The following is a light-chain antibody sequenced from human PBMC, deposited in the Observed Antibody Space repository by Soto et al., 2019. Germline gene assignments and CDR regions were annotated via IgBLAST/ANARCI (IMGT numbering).Light chain of an antibody. CDR2: AAS. Sequence: EIVLTQSPATLSLSAWERATLSCRASQSVSSYLAWYQQKPGQAPRLLLYAASNRATAIPARLSGSGSGTDFSLTISSREPADFAVYYCQQRSNWPPLTFGGGTKVDIK. CDR3: QQRSNWPPLT. V-gene: IGKV3-11*01. J-gene: IGKJ4*01. CDR1: QSVSSY.